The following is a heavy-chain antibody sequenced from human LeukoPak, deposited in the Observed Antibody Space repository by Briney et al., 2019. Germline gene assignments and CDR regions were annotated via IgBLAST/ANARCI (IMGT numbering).Heavy chain of an antibody. V-gene: IGHV4-34*01. Sequence: SGTLSLTCAVYGGSFSGYYWSWIRQPPGKGLERIGEINHSGSTNYNPPLKSRVTISVDTSKNQFSLKLSSVTAADTAVYYCARGGDTMVRGTHYYYYYYMDVWGRGTTVTVSS. CDR2: INHSGST. CDR1: GGSFSGYY. CDR3: ARGGDTMVRGTHYYYYYYMDV. J-gene: IGHJ6*03. D-gene: IGHD3-10*01.